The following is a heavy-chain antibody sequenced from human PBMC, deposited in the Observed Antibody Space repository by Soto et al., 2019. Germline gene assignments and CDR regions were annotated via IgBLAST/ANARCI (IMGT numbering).Heavy chain of an antibody. CDR2: IKSKTDGGTT. Sequence: GESLKISCAASGFTFSNAWMSWVRQAPGKGLEWVGRIKSKTDGGTTDYAAPVKGRFTISRDDSKNTLYLQMNSLKTEDTAVYYCTTDRYCSGGSCYLFDYWGQGTLVTVSS. CDR1: GFTFSNAW. V-gene: IGHV3-15*01. J-gene: IGHJ4*02. CDR3: TTDRYCSGGSCYLFDY. D-gene: IGHD2-15*01.